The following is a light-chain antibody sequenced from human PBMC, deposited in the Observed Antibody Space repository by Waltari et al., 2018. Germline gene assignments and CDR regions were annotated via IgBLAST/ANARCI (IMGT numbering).Light chain of an antibody. V-gene: IGLV2-23*02. CDR2: EVS. J-gene: IGLJ3*02. CDR1: SSDVGNYDV. Sequence: QSALTQTASVSGSPGQSITISCTGVSSDVGNYDVVSWYQKHPDKPPNLIVYEVSKRPSGVSDRFSGSKSGNTASLTISGLQAEDEADYYCCSFAESDTWVFGGGTKVTVL. CDR3: CSFAESDTWV.